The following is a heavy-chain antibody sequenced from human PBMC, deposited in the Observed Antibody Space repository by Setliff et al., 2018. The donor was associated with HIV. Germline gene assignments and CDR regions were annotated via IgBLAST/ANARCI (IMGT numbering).Heavy chain of an antibody. CDR3: ARHYYTDPFDY. Sequence: SETLSLTCTVSGGSINNYYWSWIRQPPGKGLEWIGYIYPNGSPDYPSGNIVYNPSLKSRVTMSVDTSNSHFSLKLASVTAADTAVYYCARHYYTDPFDYWGQGTLVTVSS. CDR2: IYPNGSP. D-gene: IGHD3-22*01. J-gene: IGHJ4*02. CDR1: GGSINNYY. V-gene: IGHV4-4*08.